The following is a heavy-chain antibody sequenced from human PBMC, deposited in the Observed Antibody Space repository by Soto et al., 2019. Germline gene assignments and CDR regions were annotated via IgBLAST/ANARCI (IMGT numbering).Heavy chain of an antibody. CDR1: GFTFSRYA. V-gene: IGHV3-23*01. CDR3: AKDGTPDILTGYQEALYSYYGMDV. D-gene: IGHD3-9*01. J-gene: IGHJ6*02. CDR2: ISGSGGTT. Sequence: PGGSLRLSCAASGFTFSRYAMSSVRQAPGMGLERVSAISGSGGTTYYADSVKGRFTISRDNSKNTLYLQMNSLRAEDTAVYYCAKDGTPDILTGYQEALYSYYGMDVWGQGTTVTVSS.